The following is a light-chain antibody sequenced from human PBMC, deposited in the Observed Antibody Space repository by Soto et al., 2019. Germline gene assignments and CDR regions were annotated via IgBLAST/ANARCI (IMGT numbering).Light chain of an antibody. CDR1: QSVSSSY. Sequence: EIVLTQSPGTLSLSPGERATLSCRASQSVSSSYLAWYQQKPGQAPRLLIYGASSRATGIPDRFSGSGSGTDFTLTISGLEPEDFAVYYCQHYGSSLRTFGQGTKVDIK. J-gene: IGKJ1*01. CDR2: GAS. V-gene: IGKV3-20*01. CDR3: QHYGSSLRT.